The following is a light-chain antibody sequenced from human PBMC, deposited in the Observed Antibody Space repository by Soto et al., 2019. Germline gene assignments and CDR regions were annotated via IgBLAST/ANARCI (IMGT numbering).Light chain of an antibody. J-gene: IGKJ4*01. CDR3: QQYKDWPPLT. CDR1: QDVGGY. Sequence: EIVLTQSPATLSVSPGERVTLSCRASQDVGGYLSWFQQKPGQAPRLLIYDASIRATGIPARFSGSESGTVFTLTINSLEPEDFAVYYCQQYKDWPPLTFGGGTKVDIK. V-gene: IGKV3-11*01. CDR2: DAS.